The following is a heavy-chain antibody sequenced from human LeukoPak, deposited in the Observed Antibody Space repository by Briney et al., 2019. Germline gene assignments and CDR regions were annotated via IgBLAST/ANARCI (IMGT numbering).Heavy chain of an antibody. CDR2: INHSGST. CDR3: ARTITMIVVVPEGRFDY. J-gene: IGHJ4*02. V-gene: IGHV4-34*01. CDR1: GGSFSGYY. D-gene: IGHD3-22*01. Sequence: SETLSLTCAVYGGSFSGYYWSWIRQPPGKGLEWIGEINHSGSTNYNPSLKSRVTISVDTSKNQFSLKLSSVTAADTAVYYCARTITMIVVVPEGRFDYWGQGTLVTVSS.